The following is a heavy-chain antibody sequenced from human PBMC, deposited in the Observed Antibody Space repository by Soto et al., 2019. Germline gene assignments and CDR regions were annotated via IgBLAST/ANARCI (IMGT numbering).Heavy chain of an antibody. CDR1: GGSISGGDYY. D-gene: IGHD2-2*01. CDR2: ISNSGST. J-gene: IGHJ6*02. V-gene: IGHV4-30-4*01. Sequence: SETLSLTCTVSGGSISGGDYYWSWIRQPPGKGLEWIGYISNSGSTHYNPSLESRVTISVDTSKNQFPLKLSSVTAADTAVYYCARDFTYYSDGSSLATSGGMDVWGQGTTVTVSS. CDR3: ARDFTYYSDGSSLATSGGMDV.